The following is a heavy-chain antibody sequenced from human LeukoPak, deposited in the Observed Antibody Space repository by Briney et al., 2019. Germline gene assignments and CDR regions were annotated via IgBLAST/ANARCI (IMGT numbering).Heavy chain of an antibody. CDR3: ARDPYKHNDYGNYGAFDI. V-gene: IGHV3-7*01. Sequence: GSLRLSCIASGFTFSTSWMTWVRQAPGKGLEWVANIKQDGSETHYVDSVKGRFTISRDNAENSLYLQMNSLRAEDTAVYFCARDPYKHNDYGNYGAFDIWGQGTLVTVSS. D-gene: IGHD4-11*01. CDR1: GFTFSTSW. J-gene: IGHJ3*02. CDR2: IKQDGSET.